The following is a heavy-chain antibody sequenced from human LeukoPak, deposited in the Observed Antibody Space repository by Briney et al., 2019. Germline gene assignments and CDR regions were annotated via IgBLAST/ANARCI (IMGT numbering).Heavy chain of an antibody. CDR1: GGTFSSYA. Sequence: ASVKVSCKASGGTFSSYAISWVRQATGQGLEWMGWMNPNSGNTGYAQKFQGRVTMTRNTSISTAYMELSSLRSEDTAVYYCARVPLPSGYSGFDPWDQGTLVTVSS. CDR3: ARVPLPSGYSGFDP. D-gene: IGHD6-13*01. CDR2: MNPNSGNT. V-gene: IGHV1-8*02. J-gene: IGHJ5*02.